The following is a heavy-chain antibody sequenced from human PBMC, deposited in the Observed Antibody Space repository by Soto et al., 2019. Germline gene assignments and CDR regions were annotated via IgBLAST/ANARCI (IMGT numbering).Heavy chain of an antibody. CDR2: ISTSCGTI. J-gene: IGHJ6*02. CDR1: GFNFSSYE. Sequence: QAGWSLSLSCAASGFNFSSYEMNWVRQAPGKGLVWVSYISTSCGTIYDADSVKGRFTIYRDNAKNSLYLQMNSLRAEDTAVYYCAHMAGIQPHPHPVQRNYYSYYAMDVWGQGTTVTVSS. V-gene: IGHV3-48*03. CDR3: AHMAGIQPHPHPVQRNYYSYYAMDV. D-gene: IGHD5-18*01.